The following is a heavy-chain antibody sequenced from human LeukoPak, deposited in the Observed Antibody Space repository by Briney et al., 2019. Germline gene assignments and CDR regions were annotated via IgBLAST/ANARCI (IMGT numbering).Heavy chain of an antibody. CDR2: ISSSSSSTI. V-gene: IGHV3-48*04. D-gene: IGHD3-9*01. CDR3: AKERYFDWLWAY. Sequence: GGSLRLSCAASGFTFSSYSMNWVRQAPGKGLEWVSYISSSSSSTIYYADSVKGRFTISRDNAKNSLYLQMNSLRAEDTAVHYCAKERYFDWLWAYWGQGTLVTVSS. J-gene: IGHJ4*02. CDR1: GFTFSSYS.